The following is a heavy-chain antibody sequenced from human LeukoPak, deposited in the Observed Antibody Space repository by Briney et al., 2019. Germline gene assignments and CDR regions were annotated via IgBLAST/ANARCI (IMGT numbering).Heavy chain of an antibody. D-gene: IGHD3-9*01. CDR3: ARGLSGTKFSFDY. Sequence: PSQTLSLTCTVSGGSISSGGYYWSWIRQHPGKGLEWIGYIYYSGSTYYNPSLKSRVTIPVDTSKNQFSLKLSSVTAADTAVYYCARGLSGTKFSFDYWGQGTLVTVSS. V-gene: IGHV4-31*03. CDR2: IYYSGST. CDR1: GGSISSGGYY. J-gene: IGHJ4*02.